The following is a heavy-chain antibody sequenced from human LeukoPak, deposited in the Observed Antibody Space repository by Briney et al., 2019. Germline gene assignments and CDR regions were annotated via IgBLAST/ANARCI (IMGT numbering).Heavy chain of an antibody. V-gene: IGHV1-46*01. J-gene: IGHJ4*02. CDR3: ARDARGYSYGQNFDY. CDR1: GYTFTSYG. Sequence: ASVKVSCKASGYTFTSYGISWVRQAPGQGLEWMGIINPSGGSTSYAQKFQGRVTMTRDTSTSTVYMELSSLRSEDTAVYYCARDARGYSYGQNFDYWGQGTLVTVSS. CDR2: INPSGGST. D-gene: IGHD5-18*01.